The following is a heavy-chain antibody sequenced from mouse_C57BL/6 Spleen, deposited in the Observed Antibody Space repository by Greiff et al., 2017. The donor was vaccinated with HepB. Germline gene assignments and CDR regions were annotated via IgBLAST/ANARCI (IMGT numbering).Heavy chain of an antibody. J-gene: IGHJ4*01. Sequence: VQLQQSGAELVKPGASVKISCKASGYAFSSYWMNWVKQRPGKGLEWIGQIYPGDGDTNYNGKFKGKATLTADKSSSTAYMQLSSLPSEDSAVYFCARSDDHYAMDYWGQGTSVTVSS. CDR2: IYPGDGDT. D-gene: IGHD2-3*01. CDR3: ARSDDHYAMDY. CDR1: GYAFSSYW. V-gene: IGHV1-80*01.